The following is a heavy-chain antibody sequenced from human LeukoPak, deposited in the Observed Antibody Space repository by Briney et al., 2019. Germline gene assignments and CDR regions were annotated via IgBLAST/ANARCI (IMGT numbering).Heavy chain of an antibody. CDR3: GRDPAWGAIDY. J-gene: IGHJ4*02. Sequence: GGSLRLSCVASGFTMRNSWMTWVRQAPGKGLEWVANMNPDGSVKSYVGSVKGRFTVSRDNAKNSVFLQMNGLRADDTAVYYCGRDPAWGAIDYWGQGTLVTVSS. CDR1: GFTMRNSW. D-gene: IGHD7-27*01. CDR2: MNPDGSVK. V-gene: IGHV3-7*01.